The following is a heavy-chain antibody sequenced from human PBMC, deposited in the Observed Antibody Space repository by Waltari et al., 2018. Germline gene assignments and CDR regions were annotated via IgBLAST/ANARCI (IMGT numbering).Heavy chain of an antibody. CDR2: IYYSGST. Sequence: QLQLQESGPGLVKPSETLSLTCIVSGGSISSSSYYWGWIRQPPGKGLEWIGSIYYSGSTYYNPSLKSRVTISVDTSKNQFSLKLSSVTAADTAVYYCARHNYYYYYMDVWGKGTTVTVSS. J-gene: IGHJ6*03. CDR1: GGSISSSSYY. V-gene: IGHV4-39*07. CDR3: ARHNYYYYYMDV.